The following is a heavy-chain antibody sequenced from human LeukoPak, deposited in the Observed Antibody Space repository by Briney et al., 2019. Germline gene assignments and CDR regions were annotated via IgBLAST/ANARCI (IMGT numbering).Heavy chain of an antibody. V-gene: IGHV4-59*12. CDR1: GGSISSYY. Sequence: PSETLSLTCTVSGGSISSYYWSWIRQPPGKGLEWIGYIYYSGSTNYNPSLKSRVTISVDTSKNQFSLKLSSVTAADTAVYYCARVPARRPIDYWGQGTLVTVSS. CDR3: ARVPARRPIDY. J-gene: IGHJ4*02. CDR2: IYYSGST.